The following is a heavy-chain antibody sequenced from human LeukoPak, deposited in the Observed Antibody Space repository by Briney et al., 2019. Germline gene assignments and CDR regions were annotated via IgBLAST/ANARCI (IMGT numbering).Heavy chain of an antibody. CDR3: VATYYYDGSGDY. D-gene: IGHD3-22*01. V-gene: IGHV3-48*03. CDR2: ISSTGSNI. Sequence: LRLSCAASGFTFSTYEMNWVRHAPGKGLEWVTYISSTGSNIYYADSVKGRFNISRDNAKNSLYLLMNSLRTEDTAVYYCVATYYYDGSGDYWGQGSLVTVYS. CDR1: GFTFSTYE. J-gene: IGHJ4*02.